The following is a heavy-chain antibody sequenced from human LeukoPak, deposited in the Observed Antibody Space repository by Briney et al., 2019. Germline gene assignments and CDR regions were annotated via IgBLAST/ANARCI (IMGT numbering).Heavy chain of an antibody. CDR2: ISHDGDNK. J-gene: IGHJ6*02. Sequence: GGSLRLSCAASGFRFRPYAMNWVRQAPGKGLEWVAVISHDGDNKNYADSVKGRFTLSRDNSKNTLYLQMNSLRPEDTAVYFCARGKQQLDYFYYYGLDVWGQGTTVTVSS. V-gene: IGHV3-30-3*01. CDR1: GFRFRPYA. D-gene: IGHD6-13*01. CDR3: ARGKQQLDYFYYYGLDV.